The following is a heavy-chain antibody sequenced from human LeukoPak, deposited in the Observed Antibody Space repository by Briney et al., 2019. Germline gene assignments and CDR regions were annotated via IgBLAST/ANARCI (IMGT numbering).Heavy chain of an antibody. CDR1: GGSFSSYY. CDR2: INHSGST. CDR3: ARGGSGAAAGANWFDP. D-gene: IGHD6-13*01. Sequence: SETLSLTCAVYGGSFSSYYWTWIRQPPGKGLEWIGEINHSGSTNYNPSLKSRVTISVDTSKNQFSLKLSSVTAADTAVYYCARGGSGAAAGANWFDPWGQGTLVTVSS. J-gene: IGHJ5*02. V-gene: IGHV4-34*01.